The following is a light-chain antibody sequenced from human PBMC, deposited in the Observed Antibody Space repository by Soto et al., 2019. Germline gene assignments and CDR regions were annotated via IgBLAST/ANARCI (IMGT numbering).Light chain of an antibody. J-gene: IGLJ2*01. V-gene: IGLV2-11*01. Sequence: QSVLTQPRSVSGSPGQSVTISCTGTSSDVGGYNYVSWYQQHPDKAPKLMIYDVSKRPSGVPDRFSGSKSGNTASLTISGLQAEDEADYYCCSYAGSYTLFGGGTKLTVL. CDR3: CSYAGSYTL. CDR2: DVS. CDR1: SSDVGGYNY.